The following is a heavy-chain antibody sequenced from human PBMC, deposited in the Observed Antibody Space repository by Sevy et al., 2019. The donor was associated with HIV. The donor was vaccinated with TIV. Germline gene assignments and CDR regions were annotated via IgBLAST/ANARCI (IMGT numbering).Heavy chain of an antibody. Sequence: SETLSLTCAVSGYSISSGYYWGWIRQPPGKGLEWIGSIYNSGSTYYNPSLKSRVTISVDTSKNQFSLKLSSVTAADTAVYYCARAYYEIRPLDAFDIWGQGTMVTVSS. V-gene: IGHV4-38-2*01. CDR2: IYNSGST. CDR1: GYSISSGYY. J-gene: IGHJ3*02. CDR3: ARAYYEIRPLDAFDI. D-gene: IGHD3-22*01.